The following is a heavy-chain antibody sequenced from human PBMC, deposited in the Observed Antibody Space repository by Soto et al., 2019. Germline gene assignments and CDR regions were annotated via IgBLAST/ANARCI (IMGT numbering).Heavy chain of an antibody. Sequence: ASVKVSCKASGYTFTSYGISWVRQAPGQGLEWMGWISAYNGNTNYAQKLQGRVTMTTDTSKNQFSLKLSSVTAADTAVYYCARGSYYYDSSGYYHYWGQGTLVTVSS. CDR2: ISAYNGNT. CDR3: ARGSYYYDSSGYYHY. CDR1: GYTFTSYG. J-gene: IGHJ4*02. D-gene: IGHD3-22*01. V-gene: IGHV1-18*01.